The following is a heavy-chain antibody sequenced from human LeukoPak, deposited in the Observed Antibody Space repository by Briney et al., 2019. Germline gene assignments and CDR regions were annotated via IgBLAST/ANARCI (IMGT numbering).Heavy chain of an antibody. V-gene: IGHV4-39*01. D-gene: IGHD2-2*01. CDR2: IYHSGNT. CDR1: GGSISSISTY. CDR3: HVVPAGRASDY. J-gene: IGHJ4*02. Sequence: PSETLSLTCTVSGGSISSISTYWGWIRQPPGKGLEWIGSIYHSGNTYYNPSLKSRVTISVDTSRNQFSLKLSSVAAADTAVYYCHVVPAGRASDYWGRGTLVTVSS.